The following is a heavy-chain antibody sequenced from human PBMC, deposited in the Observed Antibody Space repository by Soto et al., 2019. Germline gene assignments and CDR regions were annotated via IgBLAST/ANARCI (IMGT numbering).Heavy chain of an antibody. CDR1: GESFNGFY. Sequence: ETLSLTCAVYGESFNGFYWTWIRHAPGKGLEWLGEINHGGTAIYNPSFKSRVSISIDTSKNQFSLRVRSVTAADTAVYFCARGLTVTTRAPGILNRHSLYLDSCGRGAMVTVCS. CDR2: INHGGTA. D-gene: IGHD4-4*01. CDR3: ARGLTVTTRAPGILNRHSLYLDS. V-gene: IGHV4-34*01. J-gene: IGHJ4*02.